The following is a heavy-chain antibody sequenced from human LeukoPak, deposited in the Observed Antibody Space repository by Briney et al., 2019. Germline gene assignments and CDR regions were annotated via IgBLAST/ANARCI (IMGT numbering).Heavy chain of an antibody. D-gene: IGHD5-18*01. Sequence: GGSLRLSCAASGFTFDDYAMHWVRQAPGKGLEWVSGISWNSGSIGYADSVKGRFTISRDNAKNSLYLQMNSLRAEDMALYYCAEDMASSYSYGFDYWGQGTLVTVSS. CDR1: GFTFDDYA. J-gene: IGHJ4*02. CDR3: AEDMASSYSYGFDY. CDR2: ISWNSGSI. V-gene: IGHV3-9*03.